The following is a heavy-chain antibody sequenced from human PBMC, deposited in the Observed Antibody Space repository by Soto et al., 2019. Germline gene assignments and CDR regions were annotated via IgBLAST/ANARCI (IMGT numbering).Heavy chain of an antibody. CDR1: GYTFTSYG. D-gene: IGHD2-2*01. Sequence: ASVKVSCKASGYTFTSYGISWVRQAPGQGLEWMGWISAYNGNTNYAQKLQGRVTMTTDTSTSTAYMELRSLRSDDTAVYYCARVVVPAAMPDSPYYYYMDVWGKGTTVNVSS. CDR2: ISAYNGNT. V-gene: IGHV1-18*01. J-gene: IGHJ6*03. CDR3: ARVVVPAAMPDSPYYYYMDV.